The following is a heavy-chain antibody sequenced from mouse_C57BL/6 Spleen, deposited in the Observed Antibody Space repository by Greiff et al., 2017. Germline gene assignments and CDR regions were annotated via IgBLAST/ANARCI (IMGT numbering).Heavy chain of an antibody. CDR2: IRNKANGYTT. V-gene: IGHV7-3*01. CDR1: GFTFTDYY. CDR3: ARYTPYYAMDY. Sequence: DVKLQESGGGLVQPGGSLSLSCAASGFTFTDYYMSWVRQPPGKALEWLGFIRNKANGYTTEYSASVKGRFTISRDNSQSILYLQMNALRAEDSATYYCARYTPYYAMDYWGQGTSVTVSS. J-gene: IGHJ4*01.